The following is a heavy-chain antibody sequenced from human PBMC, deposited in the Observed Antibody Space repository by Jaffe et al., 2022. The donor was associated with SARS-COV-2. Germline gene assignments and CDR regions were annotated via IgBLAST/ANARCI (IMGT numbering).Heavy chain of an antibody. CDR1: GFTFSNYD. Sequence: VHLVESGGGLVQPGGSLRLSCAASGFTFSNYDFHWVRQAPGKGLEWVSVLGNNGDTYYRESVKGRFTISGERATNSLYLQMNSLRAGDTAVYYCARSSPYDYGSGTYSNFQYYFDYWGQGTLVTVSS. D-gene: IGHD3-10*01. J-gene: IGHJ4*02. CDR3: ARSSPYDYGSGTYSNFQYYFDY. CDR2: LGNNGDT. V-gene: IGHV3-13*01.